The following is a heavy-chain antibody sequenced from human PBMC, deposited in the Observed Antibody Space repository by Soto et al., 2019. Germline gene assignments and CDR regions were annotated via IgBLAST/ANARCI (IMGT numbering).Heavy chain of an antibody. V-gene: IGHV3-48*03. CDR3: ARASVVVVDGFDY. CDR2: ISTSGSTI. Sequence: GGSLRLSCAASGFTSSSYEMNWVRQAPGKGLEWVSYISTSGSTIYYTDSVKGRFTISRDNAKNSLYLQMNSLRAEDTAVYYCARASVVVVDGFDYWGQGTLVTVSS. J-gene: IGHJ4*02. D-gene: IGHD2-15*01. CDR1: GFTSSSYE.